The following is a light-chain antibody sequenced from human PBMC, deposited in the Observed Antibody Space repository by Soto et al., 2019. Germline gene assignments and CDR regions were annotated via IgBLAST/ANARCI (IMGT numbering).Light chain of an antibody. CDR1: QSINNNY. CDR2: GSS. CDR3: HHYGSSPPYT. J-gene: IGKJ2*01. Sequence: EVVLTQSPGTLSLSPGERATLSCRASQSINNNYLAWYQQRPGQAPRLLIYGSSDSATGIPDRFSGSGSGTDFTLTISRREPEDFAVYYCHHYGSSPPYTFGQGTKLEI. V-gene: IGKV3-20*01.